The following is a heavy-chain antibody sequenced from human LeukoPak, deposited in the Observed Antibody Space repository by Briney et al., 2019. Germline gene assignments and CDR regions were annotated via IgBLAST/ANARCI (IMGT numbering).Heavy chain of an antibody. Sequence: GESLKISCKGSGYSFTSYWISWVRQLPGKGLEWMGRIDPSDSYTNYSPSFQGHVTISADKSISTAYLQWSSLKASDTAMYYCARLTLGYCSGGSCSDAFDIWGQGTMVTVSS. D-gene: IGHD2-15*01. J-gene: IGHJ3*02. CDR2: IDPSDSYT. V-gene: IGHV5-10-1*01. CDR1: GYSFTSYW. CDR3: ARLTLGYCSGGSCSDAFDI.